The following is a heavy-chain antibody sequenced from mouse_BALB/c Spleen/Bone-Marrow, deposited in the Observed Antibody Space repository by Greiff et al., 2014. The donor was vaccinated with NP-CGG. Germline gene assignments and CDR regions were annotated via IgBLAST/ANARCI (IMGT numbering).Heavy chain of an antibody. Sequence: VQLQQSRPGLLSPSQNLSITCTVSGFSLTSYGVHWVRQPPGKGLEWLGVIWSGGSTNYNSTLMSRLSINKDNSKSQVFLKMNSLQTDDTAMYYSDKTTTAYYALDHRGQGPSV. CDR3: DKTTTAYYALDH. V-gene: IGHV2-9*02. CDR2: IWSGGST. J-gene: IGHJ4*01. D-gene: IGHD1-2*01. CDR1: GFSLTSYG.